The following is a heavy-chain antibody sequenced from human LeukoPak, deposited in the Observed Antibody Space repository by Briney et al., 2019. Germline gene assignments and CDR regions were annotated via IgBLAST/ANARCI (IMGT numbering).Heavy chain of an antibody. J-gene: IGHJ4*02. V-gene: IGHV4-34*01. Sequence: KPSETLSLTCAVSGGSFSGYYWTWIRQSPGTGLEWIGDISHNGRTKYNPSLESRVTISVDTSKNQFPLKMTSVTAADTGVYYCARGLQIAATGSLDYWGQGILVSVSS. CDR3: ARGLQIAATGSLDY. CDR2: ISHNGRT. CDR1: GGSFSGYY. D-gene: IGHD6-13*01.